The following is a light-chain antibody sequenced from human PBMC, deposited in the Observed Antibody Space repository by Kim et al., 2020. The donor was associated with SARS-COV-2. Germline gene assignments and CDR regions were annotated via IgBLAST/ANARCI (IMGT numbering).Light chain of an antibody. CDR3: QQRSNWPL. V-gene: IGKV3-11*01. Sequence: SPVERASLSCRASQSVSSYLAWYQQKPGHAPRLLIYDAANRATGIPARFSGSGSGTDFTLNISSLEPEDFAVYYCQQRSNWPLFGGGTKVDIK. CDR1: QSVSSY. J-gene: IGKJ4*02. CDR2: DAA.